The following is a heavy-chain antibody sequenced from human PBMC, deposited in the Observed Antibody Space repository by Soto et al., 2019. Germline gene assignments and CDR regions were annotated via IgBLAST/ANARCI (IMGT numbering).Heavy chain of an antibody. Sequence: QAQVVQSGAELRKPGSSVKLSCKASEGTFNSYAIAWVRQAPGQGLEWMGGIIPYYNTLNYAQKFQDRVTITADDSTHTVSMELSSLRSDDTAVYFCASGASRWYPYFFDSGAQGTLVTVSS. J-gene: IGHJ4*02. V-gene: IGHV1-69*01. CDR2: IIPYYNTL. D-gene: IGHD6-13*01. CDR3: ASGASRWYPYFFDS. CDR1: EGTFNSYA.